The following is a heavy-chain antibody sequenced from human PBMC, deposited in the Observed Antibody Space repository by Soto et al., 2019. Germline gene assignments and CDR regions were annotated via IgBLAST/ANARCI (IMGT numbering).Heavy chain of an antibody. V-gene: IGHV1-18*01. CDR3: ARDLEGLRGPNWFDP. CDR1: GGTFSSYA. J-gene: IGHJ5*02. Sequence: ASVKVSSKASGGTFSSYAISWLRQAPGQGLKWMGWISPNNGNANYAQKIQGRVTITTDISTSTAYMELRSLRSDDTAVYYCARDLEGLRGPNWFDPWGQGTLVTVSS. CDR2: ISPNNGNA.